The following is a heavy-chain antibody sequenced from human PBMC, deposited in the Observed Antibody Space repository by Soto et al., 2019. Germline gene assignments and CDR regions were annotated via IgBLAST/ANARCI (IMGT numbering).Heavy chain of an antibody. V-gene: IGHV3-23*01. CDR1: GFTFSRYG. Sequence: EVQLLESGGGLVQPGGSLRLSCAASGFTFSRYGMSWVRQAPGKGLEWVSAISGSGGSTYYADSVKGRFTISRDNSKNTLYLQMNSLRAEDTAVYYCAKGSMVVPAAPYYFDYWGQGTLVTVSS. J-gene: IGHJ4*02. CDR3: AKGSMVVPAAPYYFDY. CDR2: ISGSGGST. D-gene: IGHD2-2*01.